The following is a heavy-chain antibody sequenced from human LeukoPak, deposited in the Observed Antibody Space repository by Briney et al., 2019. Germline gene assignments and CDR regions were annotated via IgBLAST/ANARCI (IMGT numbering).Heavy chain of an antibody. CDR1: GGSISSYY. D-gene: IGHD3-10*01. V-gene: IGHV4-59*01. CDR2: NYYSGST. Sequence: SETLSLTCTVSGGSISSYYWSWIRQPPGKGLEWIGYNYYSGSTNYNPSLKSRVTISVDTSKNQFSLKLSSVTAADTAVYYCARGVFRGWFGELLPNYFDYWGQGTLVTVSS. CDR3: ARGVFRGWFGELLPNYFDY. J-gene: IGHJ4*02.